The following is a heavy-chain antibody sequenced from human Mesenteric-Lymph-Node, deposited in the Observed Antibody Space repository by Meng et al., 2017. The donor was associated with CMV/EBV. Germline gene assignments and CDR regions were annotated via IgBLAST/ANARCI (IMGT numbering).Heavy chain of an antibody. D-gene: IGHD1-1*01. V-gene: IGHV3-74*01. Sequence: GESLKISCAASGFIFSRYWMHWVRQAPGKGLVWVSRINTDGSNTDYADSVKGRFTISRDNAKNTLYLQMNSLRAEDTAVNYCARGGSTYFDYWGQGTLVTVSS. J-gene: IGHJ4*02. CDR1: GFIFSRYW. CDR2: INTDGSNT. CDR3: ARGGSTYFDY.